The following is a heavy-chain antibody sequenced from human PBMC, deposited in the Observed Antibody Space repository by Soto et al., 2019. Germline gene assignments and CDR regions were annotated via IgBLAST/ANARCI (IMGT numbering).Heavy chain of an antibody. CDR1: GDSITSSAW. V-gene: IGHV4-4*02. CDR3: ARGSTVAAILFDY. J-gene: IGHJ4*02. Sequence: PSETLSLTCAVSGDSITSSAWWSCVRQPPGKGLEWIGEIHLGGTTNYNPSLKSRVTISVDTSKNQFSLKLSSVTAADTAVYYCARGSTVAAILFDYWGQGTLVTVSS. D-gene: IGHD2-15*01. CDR2: IHLGGTT.